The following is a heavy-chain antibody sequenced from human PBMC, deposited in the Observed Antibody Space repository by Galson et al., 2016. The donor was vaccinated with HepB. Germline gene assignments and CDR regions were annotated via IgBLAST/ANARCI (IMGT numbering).Heavy chain of an antibody. CDR1: GFTFTSYS. CDR3: AKVDAGWTYDY. CDR2: ISGRGVDT. V-gene: IGHV3-23*01. J-gene: IGHJ4*02. Sequence: SLRLSCAASGFTFTSYSMTWVRQAPGKGLEWVSGISGRGVDTHYADSVKGRFSISRDNSKNTLYLQLNNLRAEDTAVYYCAKVDAGWTYDYWGQGTLVTVSS. D-gene: IGHD3/OR15-3a*01.